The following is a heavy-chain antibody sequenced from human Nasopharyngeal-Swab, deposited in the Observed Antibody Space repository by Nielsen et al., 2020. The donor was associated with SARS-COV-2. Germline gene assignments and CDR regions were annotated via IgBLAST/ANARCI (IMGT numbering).Heavy chain of an antibody. CDR3: ARGGGDDYVWGSYNYYFDY. CDR1: GFTVSSNY. J-gene: IGHJ4*02. Sequence: GASLKISCAASGFTVSSNYMSWVRPAPGKGLEWVSVIYSGGSTYYADSVKCRFTISTDNSKNKLYLQMNSLRAEDTAVYYCARGGGDDYVWGSYNYYFDYWGQGTLVTVSS. D-gene: IGHD3-16*01. CDR2: IYSGGST. V-gene: IGHV3-53*01.